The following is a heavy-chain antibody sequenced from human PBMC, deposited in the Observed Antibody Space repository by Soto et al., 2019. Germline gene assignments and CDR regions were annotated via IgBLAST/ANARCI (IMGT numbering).Heavy chain of an antibody. D-gene: IGHD7-27*01. CDR2: IHPSEST. Sequence: QVQLQQWGAGLSKPSETLSLFCDVYGGSLNNYYWTWIRQPPGKGLGGFGEIHPSESTDYDPSLRSRVTMSLDTSKNQFSLKLTSVTAADTAVYYCARGLDQYKLGNVWGPGTTVTVSS. J-gene: IGHJ6*02. CDR1: GGSLNNYY. CDR3: ARGLDQYKLGNV. V-gene: IGHV4-34*01.